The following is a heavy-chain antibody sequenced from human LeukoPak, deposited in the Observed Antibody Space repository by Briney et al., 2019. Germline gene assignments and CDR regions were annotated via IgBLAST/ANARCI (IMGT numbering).Heavy chain of an antibody. CDR1: GGSISGGNYY. V-gene: IGHV4-39*01. CDR2: LYYSGST. Sequence: SETLSLTCTVSGGSISGGNYYWGWIRQPPGKGLEWIGSLYYSGSTYYNPSLKSRVTISVDTSKNQFSLKLSSVTAADTAVYYCARGPRRTYYDFWSGYPESALDYWGQGTLVTVSS. D-gene: IGHD3-3*01. J-gene: IGHJ4*02. CDR3: ARGPRRTYYDFWSGYPESALDY.